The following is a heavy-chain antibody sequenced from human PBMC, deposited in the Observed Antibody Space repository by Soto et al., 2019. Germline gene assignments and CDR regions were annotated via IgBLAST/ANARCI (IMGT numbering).Heavy chain of an antibody. CDR2: ISSSSSYI. CDR1: GFTFSSYS. CDR3: ARERAYYFHY. V-gene: IGHV3-21*01. Sequence: EVQLVESGGGLVKPGGSLRLSCAASGFTFSSYSMNWVRQAPGKGLEWVSSISSSSSYIYYADSVKGRFTISRDNAKNSRYLQMNSLRGEDTAVYYCARERAYYFHYGGQGTLVTVSS. J-gene: IGHJ4*02.